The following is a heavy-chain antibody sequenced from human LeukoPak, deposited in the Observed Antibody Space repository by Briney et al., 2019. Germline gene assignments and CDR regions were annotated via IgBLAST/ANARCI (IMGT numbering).Heavy chain of an antibody. CDR1: GGSISSGGYY. CDR3: ARVGIAAPYYFDY. Sequence: SETLSLTCTVSGGSISSGGYYWSWIRQHPGKGLEWIGYIYYSGSTYYNPSLKSRVTISVDTSKNQFSLKLSSVTAADTAVYYCARVGIAAPYYFDYWGQGTLVTVSS. CDR2: IYYSGST. D-gene: IGHD6-13*01. J-gene: IGHJ4*02. V-gene: IGHV4-31*03.